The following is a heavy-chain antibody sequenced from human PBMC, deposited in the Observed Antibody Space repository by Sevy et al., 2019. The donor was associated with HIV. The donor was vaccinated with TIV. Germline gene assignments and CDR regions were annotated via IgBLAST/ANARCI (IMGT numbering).Heavy chain of an antibody. J-gene: IGHJ4*02. CDR1: GYSISSGHY. D-gene: IGHD6-13*01. Sequence: SETLSLTCTVSGYSISSGHYWGWVRQPPGKGLEWLGSIYHSGSTYQNPSLKSRVTVSVDPSKNQFSLGLNSVTAADTAVYYCARVRGAAGGTCDYWGQGILVTVSS. V-gene: IGHV4-38-2*02. CDR3: ARVRGAAGGTCDY. CDR2: IYHSGST.